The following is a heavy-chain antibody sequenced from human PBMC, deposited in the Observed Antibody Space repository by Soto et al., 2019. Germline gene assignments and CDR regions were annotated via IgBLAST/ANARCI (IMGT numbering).Heavy chain of an antibody. V-gene: IGHV3-48*02. Sequence: GGSLRLSCAASGFTFSSYSMNWVRQAPGKGLEWVSYISSSSSTIYYADSVKGRFTISRDNAKNSLYLQMNSLRDEDTAVYYCARGDYYGSGSYPVYYYYGMDVWGQGTTVTVSS. J-gene: IGHJ6*02. CDR1: GFTFSSYS. CDR2: ISSSSSTI. D-gene: IGHD3-10*01. CDR3: ARGDYYGSGSYPVYYYYGMDV.